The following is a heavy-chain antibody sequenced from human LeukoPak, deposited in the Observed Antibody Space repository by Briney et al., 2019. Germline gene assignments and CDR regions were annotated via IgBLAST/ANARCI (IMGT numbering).Heavy chain of an antibody. J-gene: IGHJ3*02. CDR2: ISSSGSTI. Sequence: PGGSLRLSCAASGFTFSSYEMNWGRQAPGKGLEWVSYISSSGSTIYYADSVKGRFTISRDNAKNSLYLQMNSLRAEDTAVYYCARGHGGYYFDAFDIWGQGTMVTVSS. D-gene: IGHD3-3*01. CDR1: GFTFSSYE. CDR3: ARGHGGYYFDAFDI. V-gene: IGHV3-48*03.